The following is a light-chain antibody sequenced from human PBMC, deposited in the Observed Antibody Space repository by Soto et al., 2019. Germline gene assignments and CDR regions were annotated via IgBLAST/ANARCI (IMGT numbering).Light chain of an antibody. V-gene: IGLV2-11*01. Sequence: QSALTQPRSVSGSPGQSVTISCTGTGSDVGGYNYVSWYQQHPGKAPKLMIFDVNKRPSGVPDRFSGSKSGNTASLTISGLQAEDEADYYCYSYAGSYPVVFGGGTKLTVL. CDR2: DVN. CDR3: YSYAGSYPVV. CDR1: GSDVGGYNY. J-gene: IGLJ2*01.